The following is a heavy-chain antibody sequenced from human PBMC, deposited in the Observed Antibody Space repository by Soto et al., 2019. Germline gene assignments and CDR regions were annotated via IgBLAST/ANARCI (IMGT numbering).Heavy chain of an antibody. V-gene: IGHV4-59*01. CDR3: ARGEWFLRGYGMDV. J-gene: IGHJ6*02. Sequence: QVQLQESGPGLVKPSETLSLTCTVSGGSISTDYWSWIRQPPGKRLEYIGFIYYGGSTNYNPSLDSRVTISPDTSKNQSALKLSSVTAADTAVYYCARGEWFLRGYGMDVWGRGTTVTVS. CDR2: IYYGGST. CDR1: GGSISTDY. D-gene: IGHD3-3*01.